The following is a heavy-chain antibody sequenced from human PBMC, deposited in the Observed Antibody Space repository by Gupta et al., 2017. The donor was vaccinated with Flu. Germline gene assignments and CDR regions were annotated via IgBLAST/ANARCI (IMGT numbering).Heavy chain of an antibody. Sequence: EVQLVESGGGLVQPGRSLRLSCIASGFTFGDYAMSWVRQAPGKGLEWVGFMRSNAYGGTTEYAASVKGRFTISRDDSKSIAYLQMNSLKTEDTAVYYCTRGHLAAAGFLDYWGQGTLVTVSS. CDR2: MRSNAYGGTT. D-gene: IGHD6-13*01. CDR1: GFTFGDYA. CDR3: TRGHLAAAGFLDY. V-gene: IGHV3-49*04. J-gene: IGHJ4*02.